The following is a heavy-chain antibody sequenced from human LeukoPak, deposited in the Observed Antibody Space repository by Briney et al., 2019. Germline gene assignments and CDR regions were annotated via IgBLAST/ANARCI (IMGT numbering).Heavy chain of an antibody. Sequence: SETLSLTCAVYGGSFSGYYWSWIRQPPGKGLEWIGEINHSGSTNYNPSLKSRVTMSVDTAKNQVSLKLSSVTAADTAMYYCARQEITRDAFDIWGQGTMVTVSS. CDR2: INHSGST. D-gene: IGHD3-16*01. CDR1: GGSFSGYY. CDR3: ARQEITRDAFDI. J-gene: IGHJ3*02. V-gene: IGHV4-34*01.